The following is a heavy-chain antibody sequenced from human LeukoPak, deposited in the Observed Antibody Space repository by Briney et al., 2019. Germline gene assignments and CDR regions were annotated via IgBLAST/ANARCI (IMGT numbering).Heavy chain of an antibody. Sequence: PGGSLRLSCAASGFTFSSYWMSWVRQAPGKGLEWVANIKQDGSEKYYVDSVKGRFTISRDNAKNSLYLQMNSLRAEDTAVYYCARDLEGYYYDSSGHDAFDIWGQGTMVTVSS. CDR1: GFTFSSYW. J-gene: IGHJ3*02. CDR2: IKQDGSEK. V-gene: IGHV3-7*01. D-gene: IGHD3-22*01. CDR3: ARDLEGYYYDSSGHDAFDI.